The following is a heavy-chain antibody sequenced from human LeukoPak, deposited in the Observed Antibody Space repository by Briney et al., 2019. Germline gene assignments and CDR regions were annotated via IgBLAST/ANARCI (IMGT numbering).Heavy chain of an antibody. V-gene: IGHV4-38-2*02. CDR1: GYSISSGYY. CDR3: ARGLIVATIQVHFFDY. D-gene: IGHD5-12*01. CDR2: IYHSGST. J-gene: IGHJ4*02. Sequence: PSETLSLTCTVSGYSISSGYYWGWIRQPPGKGLEWIGSIYHSGSTNYNPSLKSRVTISVDTSKNQFSLKLSSVTAADTAVYYCARGLIVATIQVHFFDYWGQGTLVTVSS.